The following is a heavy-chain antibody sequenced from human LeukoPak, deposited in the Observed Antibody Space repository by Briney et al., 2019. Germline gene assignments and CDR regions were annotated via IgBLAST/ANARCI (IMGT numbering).Heavy chain of an antibody. J-gene: IGHJ4*02. CDR3: AKGAQRGFDYSNSLEY. Sequence: SGGSLRLSCAAPGFTLCHYGFHWVRHAPGKGLECVADIWGDGTNQYYEDSVKGRFTISRDDSQKTVYLEMNSLRTEDTAMYYCAKGAQRGFDYSNSLEYWGPGTLVTVSS. V-gene: IGHV3-33*06. CDR1: GFTLCHYG. CDR2: IWGDGTNQ. D-gene: IGHD4-11*01.